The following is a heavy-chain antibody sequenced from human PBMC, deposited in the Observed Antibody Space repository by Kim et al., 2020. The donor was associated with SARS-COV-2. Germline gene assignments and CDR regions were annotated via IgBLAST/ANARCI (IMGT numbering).Heavy chain of an antibody. CDR1: GFTFSSYW. CDR2: IKQDGSEE. V-gene: IGHV3-7*01. J-gene: IGHJ6*02. CDR3: ARGYYGMNV. Sequence: GGSLRLSCAASGFTFSSYWMSWVRRAPGKGLEWLANIKQDGSEEYYVDSVKGRFTISGDNAKNSLYLQMNSLRAEDTGVYYCARGYYGMNVWGQGTTVTVSS.